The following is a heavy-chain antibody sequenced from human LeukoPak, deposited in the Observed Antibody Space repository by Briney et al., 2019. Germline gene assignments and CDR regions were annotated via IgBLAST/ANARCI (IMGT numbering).Heavy chain of an antibody. CDR3: ARRRDSSSWYVAFDI. D-gene: IGHD6-13*01. J-gene: IGHJ3*02. V-gene: IGHV1-8*01. Sequence: ASVTVSCKASGYTFTSYDINWVRQATGQGLEWMGWMNPNSGNTGFAQKFQGRVTMTRNNSISTAYMELSSLRSEDTAVYYCARRRDSSSWYVAFDIWGQGAMVAVSS. CDR2: MNPNSGNT. CDR1: GYTFTSYD.